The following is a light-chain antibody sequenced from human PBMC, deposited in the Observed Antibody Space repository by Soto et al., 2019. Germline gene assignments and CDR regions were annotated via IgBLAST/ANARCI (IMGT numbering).Light chain of an antibody. J-gene: IGKJ5*01. CDR1: QSISNR. CDR3: QQATYFPIT. CDR2: AAS. V-gene: IGKV1-12*01. Sequence: DLQMTQSPSSVSASVGDRVTITCRASQSISNRLAWYQQRPGGAPKLLVYAASSLQSGVPSRFSGSGSGTDFTLTISSLQPEDFGTYYCQQATYFPITFGQGTRLEIK.